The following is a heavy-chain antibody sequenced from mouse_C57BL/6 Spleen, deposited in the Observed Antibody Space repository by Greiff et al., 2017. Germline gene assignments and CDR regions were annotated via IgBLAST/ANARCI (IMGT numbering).Heavy chain of an antibody. V-gene: IGHV1-52*01. Sequence: VQLQQPGAELVRPGSSVKLSCKASGYTFNSYWMHWVKQRPIQGLEWIGNIDPSDSETQYNQKFKDKATLTVDKSSSTAYMQLSSLTSEYSAVYYCASCYSNYAYWYFDVWGTGTTVTVSS. J-gene: IGHJ1*03. CDR1: GYTFNSYW. D-gene: IGHD2-5*01. CDR3: ASCYSNYAYWYFDV. CDR2: IDPSDSET.